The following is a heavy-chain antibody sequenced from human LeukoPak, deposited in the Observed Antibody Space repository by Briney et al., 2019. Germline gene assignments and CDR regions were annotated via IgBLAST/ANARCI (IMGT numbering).Heavy chain of an antibody. CDR3: ASVSSSYYYYMDV. Sequence: PSETLSLTCAVSGGSISSGGYSWSWIRQPPGKGLEWIGYIYYSGSTNYNPSLKSRVTISVDTSKNQFSLKLSSVTAADTAVYYCASVSSSYYYYMDVWGKGTTVTISS. J-gene: IGHJ6*03. D-gene: IGHD6-13*01. CDR1: GGSISSGGYS. CDR2: IYYSGST. V-gene: IGHV4-61*08.